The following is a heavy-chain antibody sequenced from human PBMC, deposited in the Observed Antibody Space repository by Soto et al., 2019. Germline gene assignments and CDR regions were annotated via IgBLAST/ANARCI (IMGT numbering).Heavy chain of an antibody. CDR2: IYYSGSI. Sequence: QVQLQESGPELVKPSQTLSLTCTVSGGSISSGGYYWSWIRQHPGKGLEWIGYIYYSGSIYYNPSLKSRVTISVDTSKNQFSLKLSSVTAADTAVYYCARDLRFRRFYGMDVWGQGTTVTVSS. J-gene: IGHJ6*02. CDR3: ARDLRFRRFYGMDV. V-gene: IGHV4-31*03. D-gene: IGHD3-3*01. CDR1: GGSISSGGYY.